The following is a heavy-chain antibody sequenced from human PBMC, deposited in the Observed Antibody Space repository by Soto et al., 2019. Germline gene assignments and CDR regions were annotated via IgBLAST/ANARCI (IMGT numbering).Heavy chain of an antibody. CDR3: ARVGVGSSWYGAVDY. J-gene: IGHJ4*02. CDR1: GGSISSSNW. D-gene: IGHD6-13*01. V-gene: IGHV4-4*02. Sequence: SETLSLTCAVSGGSISSSNWWSWVRQPPGKGLEWIGEIYHSGSTNYNPSLKSRVTISVDKSKNQFSLKLSSVTAADTAVYYCARVGVGSSWYGAVDYWGQGTLVTVSS. CDR2: IYHSGST.